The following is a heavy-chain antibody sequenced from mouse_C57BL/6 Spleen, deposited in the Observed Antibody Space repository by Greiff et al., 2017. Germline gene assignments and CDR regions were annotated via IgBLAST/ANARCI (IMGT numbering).Heavy chain of an antibody. CDR1: GYTFTSYW. V-gene: IGHV1-52*01. Sequence: QVQLQQPGAELVRPGSSVKLSCKASGYTFTSYWMHWVKQRPIQGLEWIGNIDPSDSETHYNQKFKDKATLTVDTSYSTAYMQLSSLTSEDSAVYYCARGGTVVATRAMDYWGQGTSVTVSS. CDR3: ARGGTVVATRAMDY. CDR2: IDPSDSET. J-gene: IGHJ4*01. D-gene: IGHD1-1*01.